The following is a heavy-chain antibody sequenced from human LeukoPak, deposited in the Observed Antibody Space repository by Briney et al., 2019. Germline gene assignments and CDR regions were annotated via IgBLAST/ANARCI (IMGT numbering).Heavy chain of an antibody. CDR2: ISGSGGST. CDR3: AKDYNVVTARLDY. V-gene: IGHV3-23*01. CDR1: GFTFTEYS. D-gene: IGHD2-21*02. Sequence: PGGSLRLSCAASGFTFTEYSIIWVRQAPGKGLEWVSAISGSGGSTYYADSVKGRFTISRDNSKNTLYLQMNSLRAEDTAVYYCAKDYNVVTARLDYWGQGTLVTVSS. J-gene: IGHJ4*02.